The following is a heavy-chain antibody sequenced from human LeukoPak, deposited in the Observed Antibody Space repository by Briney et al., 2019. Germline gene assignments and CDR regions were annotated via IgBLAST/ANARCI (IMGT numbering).Heavy chain of an antibody. J-gene: IGHJ4*02. D-gene: IGHD2-15*01. Sequence: GGSLRLSCAASGFTFDDYGMSWVRKAPGRGLEWVSGINWNGGSTGYADSVKGRFTISRDNSKNTLYLQMNSLRAEDTAVYYCAKDPTYCSGGSCYSSVFYWGQGTLVTVSS. CDR1: GFTFDDYG. V-gene: IGHV3-20*04. CDR2: INWNGGST. CDR3: AKDPTYCSGGSCYSSVFY.